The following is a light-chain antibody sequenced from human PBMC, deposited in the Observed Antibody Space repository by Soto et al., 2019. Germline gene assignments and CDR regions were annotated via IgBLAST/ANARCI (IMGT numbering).Light chain of an antibody. J-gene: IGKJ1*01. CDR3: QRYNNWPSWT. CDR2: GAS. CDR1: QSVSSN. Sequence: EIVMTQSPATLSVSPGDRATLSCRASQSVSSNLAWYQQKPGQAPRLLIYGASTRATGIPARFSGSGSGTEFTLTISSLQSEDFAVYYCQRYNNWPSWTFGQRTKVDIK. V-gene: IGKV3-15*01.